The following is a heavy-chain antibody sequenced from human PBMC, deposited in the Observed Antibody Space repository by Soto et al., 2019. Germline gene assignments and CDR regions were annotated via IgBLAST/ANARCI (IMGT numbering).Heavy chain of an antibody. J-gene: IGHJ6*02. V-gene: IGHV4-31*11. CDR1: GGSFSGYY. D-gene: IGHD1-1*01. CDR3: AREDGSEAMDV. Sequence: PSETLSLTCAVYGGSFSGYYWSWIRQLPGKGLEWIGYIYYTGSAYYNPSLKSRVTISVDTSKNQLSLKLRSVTAADTAVYYCAREDGSEAMDVWGQGTTVTVSS. CDR2: IYYTGSA.